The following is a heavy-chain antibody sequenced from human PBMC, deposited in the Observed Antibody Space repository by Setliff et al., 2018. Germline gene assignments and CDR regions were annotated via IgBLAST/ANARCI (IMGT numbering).Heavy chain of an antibody. D-gene: IGHD6-19*01. CDR2: XXXXXXXX. Sequence: ASVKVSFKASGYTFTSYGISWVRQAPGQGXXXXGXXXXXXXXXXXXQKLXXRVTMTTATSTSTAYMELRSLRSDDTAVYYCARANDYSSGWYFYYYGMDVWGQGTTVTVS. CDR3: ARANDYSSGWYFYYYGMDV. CDR1: GYTFTSYG. V-gene: IGHV1-18*01. J-gene: IGHJ6*02.